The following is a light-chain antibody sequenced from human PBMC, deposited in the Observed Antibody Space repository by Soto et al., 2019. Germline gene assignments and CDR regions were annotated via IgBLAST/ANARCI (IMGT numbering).Light chain of an antibody. CDR3: QQYNSYSRT. CDR2: DAS. J-gene: IGKJ1*01. V-gene: IGKV1-5*01. CDR1: QSISSW. Sequence: DIQMTQSPSSVSASVGYRVTITCRSSQSISSWLAWYQQKPGKAPKLLISDASSLKSGVPSRFSGSGSATEFTLTISSLQPDDFATYYCQQYNSYSRTFGQGTKVDIK.